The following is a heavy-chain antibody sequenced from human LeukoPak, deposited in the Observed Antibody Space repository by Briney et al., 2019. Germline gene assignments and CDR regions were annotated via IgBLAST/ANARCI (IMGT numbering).Heavy chain of an antibody. CDR3: AKADSSGWYIAYFDY. Sequence: PGGSLRLSCAASGFTFSSYAMSWVRQAPGKGLEWVSAISGSGGSTYYADSAKGRFTISRDNSKNTLYLQMNSLRAEYTAVYYCAKADSSGWYIAYFDYWGQGTLVTVSS. D-gene: IGHD6-19*01. V-gene: IGHV3-23*01. CDR2: ISGSGGST. J-gene: IGHJ4*02. CDR1: GFTFSSYA.